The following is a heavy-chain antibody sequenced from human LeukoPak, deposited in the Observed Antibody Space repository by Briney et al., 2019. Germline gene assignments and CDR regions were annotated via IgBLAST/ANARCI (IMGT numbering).Heavy chain of an antibody. V-gene: IGHV3-30*02. J-gene: IGHJ4*02. CDR2: IRYDGTNK. D-gene: IGHD3-10*01. CDR3: ARKEGVIDY. Sequence: GGSLRLSCAASGFTFSNYGMHWVRQAPGKGLEWVAFIRYDGTNKYYADSVKGRFTISRDNAKNSLYLQMNSLRAEDTAVYYCARKEGVIDYWGQGTLVTVSS. CDR1: GFTFSNYG.